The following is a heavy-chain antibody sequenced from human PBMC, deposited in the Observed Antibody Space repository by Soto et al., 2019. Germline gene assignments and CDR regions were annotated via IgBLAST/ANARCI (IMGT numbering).Heavy chain of an antibody. CDR1: GFTFSSYA. Sequence: EVPLLVSGGGLVQPGGSLRLSCAASGFTFSSYAMSWVRQAPGKGLEWVSGISGSDGSTYYEDSVKGRFTMSRDSAKNTLYLQRNSLRAEDTAVYYCARHDYGVLRGSYFDYWGQGTLVTVSS. D-gene: IGHD4-17*01. J-gene: IGHJ4*02. CDR2: ISGSDGST. V-gene: IGHV3-23*01. CDR3: ARHDYGVLRGSYFDY.